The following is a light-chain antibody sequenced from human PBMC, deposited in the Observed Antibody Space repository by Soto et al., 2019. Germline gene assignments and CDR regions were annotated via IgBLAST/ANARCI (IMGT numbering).Light chain of an antibody. CDR2: KAS. CDR1: QTISSW. J-gene: IGKJ4*01. CDR3: QQANSFPLT. V-gene: IGKV1-5*03. Sequence: DIQMTQSPSTLSGSVGDRVTITFRASQTISSWLAWYQQKPGEAPQLLIYKASNLESGVPSRFSGSGSGTDFTLTISSLQPEDFATYYCQQANSFPLTFGGGTKVDI.